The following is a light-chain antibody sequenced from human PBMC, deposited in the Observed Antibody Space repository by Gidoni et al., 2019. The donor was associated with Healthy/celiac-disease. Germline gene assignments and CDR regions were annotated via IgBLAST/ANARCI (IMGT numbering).Light chain of an antibody. CDR3: QQFNNYPS. CDR1: QGISSA. CDR2: DAS. Sequence: ALQLTPSPSSLSASVGDRVISTCRASQGISSALAWYQQKPGKAPKLLIYDASSLESGVPSRCSGSGSGTDFTLTISSLQPEDFATYYCQQFNNYPSFGGGTKVEIK. J-gene: IGKJ4*01. V-gene: IGKV1D-13*01.